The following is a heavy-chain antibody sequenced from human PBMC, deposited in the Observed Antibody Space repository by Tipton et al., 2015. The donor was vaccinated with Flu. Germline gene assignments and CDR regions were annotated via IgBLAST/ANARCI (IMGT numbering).Heavy chain of an antibody. Sequence: TLSLTCAVSGGSISSSNWWSWVRQPPGKGLEWIGEIYHSGSTNYNPSLKSRVTISVDKSKNQFSLKLSSVTAADTAVYYCARALGYSSSWGRGSYHYGMDVWGQGTTVTVSS. V-gene: IGHV4-4*02. CDR1: GGSISSSNW. CDR2: IYHSGST. D-gene: IGHD6-13*01. J-gene: IGHJ6*02. CDR3: ARALGYSSSWGRGSYHYGMDV.